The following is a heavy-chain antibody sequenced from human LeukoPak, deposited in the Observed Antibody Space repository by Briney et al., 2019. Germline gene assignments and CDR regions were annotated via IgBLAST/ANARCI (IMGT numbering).Heavy chain of an antibody. V-gene: IGHV3-30*02. CDR2: IRYDGSNK. CDR1: GFTFSSYD. Sequence: GGSLRLSCAASGFTFSSYDMHWVRQAPGKGLEWVAFIRYDGSNKYYADSVKGRFTISRDNSKYTLYLQMNSLRAEDTSIYFCAKDTTPPKAGFDPWGQGTLVTVSS. J-gene: IGHJ5*02. CDR3: AKDTTPPKAGFDP. D-gene: IGHD1-14*01.